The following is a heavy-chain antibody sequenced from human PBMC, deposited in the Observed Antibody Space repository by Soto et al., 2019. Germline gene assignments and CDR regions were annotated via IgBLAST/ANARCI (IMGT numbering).Heavy chain of an antibody. CDR3: ARERSAAGTGGFDP. J-gene: IGHJ5*02. Sequence: QVQLVQSGAEVKKPGASVKVSCKASGYTFTSYDINWVRQATGQGLEWMGWMNPNSGNTGYAQKFQGRVNMTRNTSISTAYMELSSLRSEDTAVYYWARERSAAGTGGFDPWGQGTLVTVSS. V-gene: IGHV1-8*01. CDR2: MNPNSGNT. D-gene: IGHD6-13*01. CDR1: GYTFTSYD.